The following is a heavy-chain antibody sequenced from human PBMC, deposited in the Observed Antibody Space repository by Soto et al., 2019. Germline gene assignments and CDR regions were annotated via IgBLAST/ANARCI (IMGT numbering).Heavy chain of an antibody. D-gene: IGHD2-21*02. CDR1: GGTFRSHA. J-gene: IGHJ6*02. V-gene: IGHV1-69*01. CDR2: IIPMFGTA. Sequence: QVQLAQYGAEVKKPGSSVKVSCKASGGTFRSHAISWVRQAPGQGLEWMGGIIPMFGTAKYAAKFQGRVTITEEESTRKLYKELKSLRPDDTAVYFCARASIVVETDIPGGMDVWGQGTTVTVSS. CDR3: ARASIVVETDIPGGMDV.